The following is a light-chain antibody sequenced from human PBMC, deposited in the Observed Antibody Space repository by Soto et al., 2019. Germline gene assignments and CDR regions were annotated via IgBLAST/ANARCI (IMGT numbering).Light chain of an antibody. CDR1: QSVISRY. CDR3: QQYNNWPPIT. CDR2: GAS. J-gene: IGKJ5*01. V-gene: IGKV3-15*01. Sequence: EIVLTQSPGTLSLSPGERATLSCRSSQSVISRYLAWYQQKPGQAPRLLIYGASTRATGIPARFSGSGSGTEFTLTISSLQSEDFAVYFCQQYNNWPPITFGQGTRLEIK.